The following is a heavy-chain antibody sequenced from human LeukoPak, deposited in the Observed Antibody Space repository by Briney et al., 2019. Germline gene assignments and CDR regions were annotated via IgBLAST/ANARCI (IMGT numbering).Heavy chain of an antibody. D-gene: IGHD6-19*01. Sequence: GGSLRLSCAASGFTFSDYYMSWIRQAPGKGLEWVSFISSTSSYIKDADSVKGRFTISGDNAKKSLYLQMNSLRAEDTAVYYCARDSSGWSVDYWGQGTLVTVSS. CDR2: ISSTSSYI. CDR1: GFTFSDYY. CDR3: ARDSSGWSVDY. V-gene: IGHV3-11*05. J-gene: IGHJ4*02.